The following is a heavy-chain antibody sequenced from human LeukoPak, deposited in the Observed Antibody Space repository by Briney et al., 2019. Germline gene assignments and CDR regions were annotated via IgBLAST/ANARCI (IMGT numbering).Heavy chain of an antibody. V-gene: IGHV3-30*02. CDR3: AKDRAYYYTPGSDY. CDR2: IRYDGSNK. D-gene: IGHD3-10*01. J-gene: IGHJ4*02. CDR1: GFTFSSYG. Sequence: GGSLRLSCAASGFTFSSYGMHWVRQAPGKGLEWVAFIRYDGSNKYYADSVKGRFTISRDNSKNTLYLQMNSLRAEDTAVYYCAKDRAYYYTPGSDYWGQGTLVTVSS.